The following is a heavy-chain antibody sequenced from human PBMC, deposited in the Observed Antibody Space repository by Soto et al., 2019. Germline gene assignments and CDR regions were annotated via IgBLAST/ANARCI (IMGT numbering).Heavy chain of an antibody. CDR3: ARDVDSSWAPALDY. CDR1: GFTFSSYS. CDR2: ISSSSSYI. Sequence: GGSLRLSCAASGFTFSSYSMNWVRQAPGKGLEWVSSISSSSSYIYYADSVKGRFTISRDNAKNSLYLQMNSLRAEDTAVYYCARDVDSSWAPALDYWGQGTLVTVSS. J-gene: IGHJ4*02. D-gene: IGHD6-13*01. V-gene: IGHV3-21*01.